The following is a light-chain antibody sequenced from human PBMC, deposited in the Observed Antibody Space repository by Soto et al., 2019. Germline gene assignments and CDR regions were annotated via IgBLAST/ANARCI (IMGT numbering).Light chain of an antibody. CDR1: SSDVGGYNY. Sequence: QSALTQPASVSGSPGQSITISCTGTSSDVGGYNYVAWYQQHPGKGPKLIIYDVVNRPSGVSNRFSASKSGNTASLSISGLQAEDEADYYCSSYTSTLRVVFGGGTKLTVL. CDR2: DVV. J-gene: IGLJ3*02. V-gene: IGLV2-14*01. CDR3: SSYTSTLRVV.